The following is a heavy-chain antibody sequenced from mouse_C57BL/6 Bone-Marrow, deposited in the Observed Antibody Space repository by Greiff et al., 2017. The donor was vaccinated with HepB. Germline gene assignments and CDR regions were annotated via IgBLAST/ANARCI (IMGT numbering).Heavy chain of an antibody. CDR1: GFSLTSYG. J-gene: IGHJ2*01. Sequence: QVQLQQSGPGLVQPSQSLSITCTVSGFSLTSYGVHWVRQSPGKGLEWLGVIWRGGSTDYNAAFMCRLSITKDNSNSQVFFKMNSLQADDTAIYYCATSYCYYFDYWGPGTTLTVSS. CDR2: IWRGGST. CDR3: ATSYCYYFDY. D-gene: IGHD1-1*01. V-gene: IGHV2-5*01.